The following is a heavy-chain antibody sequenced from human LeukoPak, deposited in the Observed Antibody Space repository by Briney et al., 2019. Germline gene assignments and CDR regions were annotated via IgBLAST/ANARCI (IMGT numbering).Heavy chain of an antibody. Sequence: ASVKVSCKASGYTFTSYGISWVRQAPGQGLEWMGWISAYNGNTNYAQKLQGRVTMTTDTPTSTAYMELRSLRSDDTAVYYCARGHPTYYYDSSGYYLRYWGQGTLVTVSS. D-gene: IGHD3-22*01. J-gene: IGHJ4*02. CDR3: ARGHPTYYYDSSGYYLRY. CDR1: GYTFTSYG. V-gene: IGHV1-18*01. CDR2: ISAYNGNT.